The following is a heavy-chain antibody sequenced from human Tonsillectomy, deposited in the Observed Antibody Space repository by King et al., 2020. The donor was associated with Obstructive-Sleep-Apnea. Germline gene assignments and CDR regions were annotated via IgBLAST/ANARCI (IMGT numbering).Heavy chain of an antibody. CDR3: ARYYDFNWFDP. D-gene: IGHD3-3*01. V-gene: IGHV4-59*01. CDR1: GGSISSYY. Sequence: QLQESGPGLVKPSETLSLTCTVSGGSISSYYWSWIRQPPGKGLEWIGYIYYSGSTNYNPSLKSRVTISVDTSKNQFSLKLSSVTTADTAVYYCARYYDFNWFDPWGQGTLVTVSS. J-gene: IGHJ5*02. CDR2: IYYSGST.